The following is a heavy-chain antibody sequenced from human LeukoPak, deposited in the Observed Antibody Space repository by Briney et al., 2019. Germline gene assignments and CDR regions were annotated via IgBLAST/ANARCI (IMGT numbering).Heavy chain of an antibody. CDR1: GFIFSSYW. CDR3: VRDRIKNGYDAFDS. Sequence: GGSLRLSCAASGFIFSSYWMYWVRQDPEKGLVWVSRINGDGANTAYADSVQGRFTISRDNAKNTLYLQMSSLRAEDTALYYCVRDRIKNGYDAFDSWGEGTMVTVSS. D-gene: IGHD5-18*01. CDR2: INGDGANT. V-gene: IGHV3-74*01. J-gene: IGHJ3*02.